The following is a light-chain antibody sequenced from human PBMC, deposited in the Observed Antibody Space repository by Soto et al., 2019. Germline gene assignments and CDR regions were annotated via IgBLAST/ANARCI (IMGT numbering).Light chain of an antibody. V-gene: IGLV2-8*01. CDR1: SSDVGGYNF. CDR2: DVS. Sequence: QSALTQPPSASGSPGQSVTISCTGTSSDVGGYNFVSWYQQHPGKAPKLMIYDVSKRPSGVPDCFSGSKSGNTASLTVSGLQAEDEADYYCSSYAGSNNWVFGGGTKLTVL. CDR3: SSYAGSNNWV. J-gene: IGLJ3*02.